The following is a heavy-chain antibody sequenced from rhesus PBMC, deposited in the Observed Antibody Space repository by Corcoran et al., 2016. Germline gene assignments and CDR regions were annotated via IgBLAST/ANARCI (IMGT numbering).Heavy chain of an antibody. CDR3: ARPLAAAIDY. J-gene: IGHJ4*01. D-gene: IGHD6-25*01. CDR2: IYGSGGST. Sequence: QVQLQESGPAVVKPSETLSLTCAVSGGSISSSKWWSWIRQSPGKGLKWIGGIYGSGGSTEYNPALKSRVTISIDTSKNQFSLKLTSVTAADTAVYYCARPLAAAIDYWGQGVLVTVSS. V-gene: IGHV4-93*02. CDR1: GGSISSSKW.